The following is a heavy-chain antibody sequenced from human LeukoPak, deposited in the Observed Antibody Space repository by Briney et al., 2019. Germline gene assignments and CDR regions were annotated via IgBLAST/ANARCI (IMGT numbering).Heavy chain of an antibody. CDR1: GFTFTNYP. V-gene: IGHV3-69-1*01. D-gene: IGHD2-2*01. Sequence: GGSLRLSCAASGFTFTNYPMSWVRQAPGKGLEWVSRIIDSGRTYYADSVKGRFTISRDNAKNSLYLQMNSLRAEDTAVYYCARLEDIVVVPAAPFDYWGQGTLVTVSS. CDR2: IIDSGRT. CDR3: ARLEDIVVVPAAPFDY. J-gene: IGHJ4*02.